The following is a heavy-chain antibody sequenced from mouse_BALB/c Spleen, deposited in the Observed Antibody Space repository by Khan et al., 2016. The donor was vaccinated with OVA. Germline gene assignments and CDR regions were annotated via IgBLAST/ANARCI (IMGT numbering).Heavy chain of an antibody. CDR2: ISYSGVT. V-gene: IGHV3-2*02. CDR1: GYSITSGYA. CDR3: GRGSYYGYYFDY. D-gene: IGHD1-1*01. Sequence: EVQLQESGPGLVKPSQSLSLTCTVTGYSITSGYAWNWIRQFPGNKLEWMGYISYSGVTSYTPSLKSRISITRDTSKNQFFLQLNSVTTEETATYYCGRGSYYGYYFDYWGQGTTLTVSS. J-gene: IGHJ2*01.